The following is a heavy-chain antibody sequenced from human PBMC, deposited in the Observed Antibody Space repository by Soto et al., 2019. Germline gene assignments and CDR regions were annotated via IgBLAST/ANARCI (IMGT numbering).Heavy chain of an antibody. Sequence: GSLRLSCAASGFTFSSYAMSWVRQAPGKGLEWVSAISGSGGSTYYADSVKGRFTISRDNSKNTLYLQMNSLRAEDTAVYYCAKAQYDFWSGYQVYGMDVWGQGTTVTVSS. CDR3: AKAQYDFWSGYQVYGMDV. CDR2: ISGSGGST. J-gene: IGHJ6*02. D-gene: IGHD3-3*01. CDR1: GFTFSSYA. V-gene: IGHV3-23*01.